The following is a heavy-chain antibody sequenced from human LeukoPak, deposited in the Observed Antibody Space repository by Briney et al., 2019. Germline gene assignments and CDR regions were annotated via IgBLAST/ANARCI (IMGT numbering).Heavy chain of an antibody. CDR3: ASYRKLYDSSGYYGNFDY. V-gene: IGHV4-31*03. Sequence: SETLSLTCTVSGGSISSGGYYWSWIRQHPGKGLEWIGYIYYSGSTYYNPSLKSRVTISVDTSKNQFSPKLSSVTAADTAVYYCASYRKLYDSSGYYGNFDYWGQGTLVTVSS. CDR1: GGSISSGGYY. D-gene: IGHD3-22*01. CDR2: IYYSGST. J-gene: IGHJ4*02.